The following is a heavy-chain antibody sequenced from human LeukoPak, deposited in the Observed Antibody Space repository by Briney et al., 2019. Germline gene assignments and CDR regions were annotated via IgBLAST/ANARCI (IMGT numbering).Heavy chain of an antibody. Sequence: GGSLRLSCLGTGLAFTNYWMTWVRQAPGKGLEWVANINPAGSIQNYVESVRGRFTISRDNAKNSLYLQLDNLRGDDTAVYYCASTFPYCGDGTCALGGQGTLVTVSS. V-gene: IGHV3-7*01. CDR3: ASTFPYCGDGTCAL. CDR2: INPAGSIQ. CDR1: GLAFTNYW. D-gene: IGHD2-15*01. J-gene: IGHJ1*01.